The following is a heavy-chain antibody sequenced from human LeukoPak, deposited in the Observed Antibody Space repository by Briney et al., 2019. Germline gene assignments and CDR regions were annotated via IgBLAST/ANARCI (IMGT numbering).Heavy chain of an antibody. V-gene: IGHV1-18*01. Sequence: GASVKVSCKASGYTFTSYGISWVRQAPGQGLEWMGWISAYNGNTNYAQKLQGRVTMTTDASTSTVYMELSSLRSEDTAVYYCARDLRPLRGFGELPSDYWGQGTLVTVSS. J-gene: IGHJ4*02. CDR3: ARDLRPLRGFGELPSDY. CDR2: ISAYNGNT. D-gene: IGHD3-10*01. CDR1: GYTFTSYG.